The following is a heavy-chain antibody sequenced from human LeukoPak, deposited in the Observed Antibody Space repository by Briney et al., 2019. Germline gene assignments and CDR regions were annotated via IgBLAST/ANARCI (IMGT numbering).Heavy chain of an antibody. Sequence: GGSLRLSCAASGFTFSSYAMSWVRQAPGKGLEWVSAISGSGGCTYYADSVKGRFTISRDNSKNTLYLQMNSLRAEDTAVYYCAKDTYYYDSSGYYGGQGTLVTVSS. D-gene: IGHD3-22*01. V-gene: IGHV3-23*01. CDR1: GFTFSSYA. J-gene: IGHJ4*02. CDR3: AKDTYYYDSSGYY. CDR2: ISGSGGCT.